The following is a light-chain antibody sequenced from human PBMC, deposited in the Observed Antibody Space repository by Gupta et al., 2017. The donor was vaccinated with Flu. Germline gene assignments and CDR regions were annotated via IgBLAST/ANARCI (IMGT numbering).Light chain of an antibody. V-gene: IGLV1-51*01. CDR1: SSNIGRND. CDR3: AVWDGSLTGGV. Sequence: QSVLTQPPSVSAAPGQKVTISCSGSSSNIGRNDVSWYSQLPGTAPKLLIYDNDKRPSGIPDRFSGSRSGTSATLGITGLQTGDEADYYCAVWDGSLTGGVFGGGTKLTVL. CDR2: DND. J-gene: IGLJ2*01.